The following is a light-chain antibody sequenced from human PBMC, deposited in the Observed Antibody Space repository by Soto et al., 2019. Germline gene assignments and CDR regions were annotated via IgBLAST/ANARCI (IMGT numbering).Light chain of an antibody. CDR2: EVS. Sequence: QSALTQPASVSGSPGQSITISCTGTYSDVGGYNRVSWYQHHPGKAPKMLIFEVSTRPSGISDRFSGSKSGDTASLTISGLQAEDEADYYCVSYTNRQSYVFGTGTKVTVL. J-gene: IGLJ1*01. CDR1: YSDVGGYNR. V-gene: IGLV2-14*01. CDR3: VSYTNRQSYV.